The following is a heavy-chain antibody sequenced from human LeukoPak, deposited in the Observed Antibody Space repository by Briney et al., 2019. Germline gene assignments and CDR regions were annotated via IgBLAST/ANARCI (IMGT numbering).Heavy chain of an antibody. CDR1: GFTFSSYA. CDR3: AKGGGYNYGYVNY. D-gene: IGHD5-18*01. CDR2: INGDGSNT. J-gene: IGHJ4*02. Sequence: PGGSLRLSCAASGFTFSSYAMHWVRQAPGKGLVRVSHINGDGSNTNYADSVKGRFTISRDNAKNTLSLQMNSLRAEDTAVYYCAKGGGYNYGYVNYWGQGTLVTVSS. V-gene: IGHV3-74*01.